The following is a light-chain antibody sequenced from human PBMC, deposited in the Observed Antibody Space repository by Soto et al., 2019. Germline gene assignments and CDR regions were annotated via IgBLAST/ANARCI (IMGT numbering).Light chain of an antibody. CDR3: QQYGSSPRT. V-gene: IGKV3-15*01. CDR1: QTIYSN. CDR2: RAS. Sequence: EIVLTQSPGTLSLSPGERATLSCRASQTIYSNVAWYQQRPGQPPRLLIYRASSRATGIPARFSGSGSGTEFTLTINSLQSEDFAVYYCQQYGSSPRTFGQGTKVDIK. J-gene: IGKJ1*01.